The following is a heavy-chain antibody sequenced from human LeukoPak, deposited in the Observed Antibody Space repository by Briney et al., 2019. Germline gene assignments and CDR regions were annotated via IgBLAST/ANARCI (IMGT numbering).Heavy chain of an antibody. J-gene: IGHJ4*02. D-gene: IGHD3-10*01. Sequence: QPGGSLRLSCIVPGFTFSAYAMSWVRQAPGKGLEWVSAISGSGGSTYYADSVKGRFTISRDNSKNTLYLQMNSLRAEDTAVYYCAKNPVGLLWFGESYYFDYWGQGTLVTVSS. V-gene: IGHV3-23*01. CDR1: GFTFSAYA. CDR3: AKNPVGLLWFGESYYFDY. CDR2: ISGSGGST.